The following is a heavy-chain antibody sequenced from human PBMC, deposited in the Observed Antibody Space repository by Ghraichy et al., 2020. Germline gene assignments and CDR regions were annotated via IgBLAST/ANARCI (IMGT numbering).Heavy chain of an antibody. D-gene: IGHD2-15*01. J-gene: IGHJ5*02. CDR3: ARDNRRWYHRRESRFDP. V-gene: IGHV4-34*01. CDR1: GGSFSGYY. CDR2: INHSGST. Sequence: SETLSLTCAVYGGSFSGYYWSWIRQPPGKGLEWIGEINHSGSTNYNPSLKSRVTISVDTSKNQFSLKLSSVTAADTAVYYCARDNRRWYHRRESRFDPWGQGTLVTVSS.